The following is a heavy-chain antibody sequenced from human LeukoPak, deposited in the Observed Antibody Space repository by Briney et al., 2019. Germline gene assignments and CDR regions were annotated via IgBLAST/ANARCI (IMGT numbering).Heavy chain of an antibody. CDR2: ISGSGGST. CDR1: GLNLDAYA. D-gene: IGHD6-13*01. V-gene: IGHV3-23*01. CDR3: ANGLYSSSWYYY. J-gene: IGHJ4*02. Sequence: GGSLRLSCAASGLNLDAYAVHWVRQAPGKGLEWVSAISGSGGSTYYADSVKGRFTISRDNSKNTLYLQMNSLRAEDTAVYYCANGLYSSSWYYYWGQGTLVTVSS.